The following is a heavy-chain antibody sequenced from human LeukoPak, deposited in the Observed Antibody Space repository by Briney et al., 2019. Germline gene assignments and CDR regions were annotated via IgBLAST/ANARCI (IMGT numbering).Heavy chain of an antibody. CDR1: GFTFSSYA. Sequence: AGGSLRLSCAASGFTFSSYAMNWVRQAPGEGLDWVSSISASGSETYYAGSVRGRFTISRDDSQNTLYLQMNSLRAEDTAVYYCARHAMSGGPMRFDPWGQGALVTVSS. V-gene: IGHV3-23*01. J-gene: IGHJ5*02. CDR3: ARHAMSGGPMRFDP. D-gene: IGHD2-15*01. CDR2: ISASGSET.